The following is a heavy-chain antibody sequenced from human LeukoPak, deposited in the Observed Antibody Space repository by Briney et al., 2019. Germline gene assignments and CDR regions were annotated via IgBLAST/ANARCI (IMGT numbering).Heavy chain of an antibody. CDR1: GGAFSSYA. CDR2: ISAYNGNT. J-gene: IGHJ3*02. CDR3: ARDPLLRYFDWFSEYDAFDI. D-gene: IGHD3-9*01. Sequence: ASVKVSCKASGGAFSSYAISWVRQAPGQGLEWMGWISAYNGNTNYAQKLQGRVTMTTDTSTSTAYMELRSLRSDDTAVYYCARDPLLRYFDWFSEYDAFDIWGQGTMVTVSS. V-gene: IGHV1-18*01.